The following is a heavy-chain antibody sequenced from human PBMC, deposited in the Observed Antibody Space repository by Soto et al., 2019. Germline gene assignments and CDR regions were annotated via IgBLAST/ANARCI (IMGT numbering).Heavy chain of an antibody. CDR3: ARKGAAASYAHSYMDV. V-gene: IGHV4-59*01. CDR1: GGSISPYY. D-gene: IGHD6-13*01. J-gene: IGHJ6*03. CDR2: VYYSGNT. Sequence: SETLSLTCTVSGGSISPYYWSWIRQPPGKGLEWIGYVYYSGNTNYNPSLESRVTISVDTSRNRFSLNLTSATAADTAVYYCARKGAAASYAHSYMDVWGRGTGVTVSS.